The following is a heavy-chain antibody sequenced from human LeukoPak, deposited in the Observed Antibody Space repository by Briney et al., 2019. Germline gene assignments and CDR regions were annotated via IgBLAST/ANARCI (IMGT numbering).Heavy chain of an antibody. CDR3: ATTENSSGWFAY. Sequence: PSETLSLTCTVSGGSISNYYWSWIRQPPGKGLEWIGYIYYTGSTNYNPSLKSRVTMSIDTSKNQFSLRLNSVTAADAAMYYCATTENSSGWFAYWGQGTLVTVSS. CDR2: IYYTGST. CDR1: GGSISNYY. D-gene: IGHD6-19*01. V-gene: IGHV4-59*08. J-gene: IGHJ4*02.